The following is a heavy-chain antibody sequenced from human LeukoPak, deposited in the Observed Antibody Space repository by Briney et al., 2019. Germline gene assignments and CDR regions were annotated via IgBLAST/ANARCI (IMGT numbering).Heavy chain of an antibody. D-gene: IGHD3-10*01. V-gene: IGHV4-34*01. CDR3: ASFTMVRGDTDY. Sequence: PSETLSLTCAVYGGSFSGYYWSWIRQPPGKGLEWIGEIYHSGSTNYNPSLKSRVTISVDKSKNQFSLKLSSVTAADTAVYYCASFTMVRGDTDYWGQGTLVTVSS. CDR1: GGSFSGYY. J-gene: IGHJ4*02. CDR2: IYHSGST.